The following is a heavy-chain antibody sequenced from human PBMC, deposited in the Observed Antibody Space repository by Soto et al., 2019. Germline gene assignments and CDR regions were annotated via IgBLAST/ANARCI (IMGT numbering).Heavy chain of an antibody. D-gene: IGHD3-3*01. J-gene: IGHJ6*02. CDR3: ARVPIFGVVTRGYGMDV. V-gene: IGHV4-34*01. CDR2: INHSGST. CDR1: GGSISSYY. Sequence: SETLSLTCTVSGGSISSYYWSWIRQPPGKGLEWIGEINHSGSTNYNPSLKSRVTISVDTSKNQFSLKLSSVTAADTAVYYCARVPIFGVVTRGYGMDVWGQGTTVTVSS.